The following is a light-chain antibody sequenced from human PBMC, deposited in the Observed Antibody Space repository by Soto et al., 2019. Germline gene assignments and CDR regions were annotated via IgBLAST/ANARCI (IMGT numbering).Light chain of an antibody. J-gene: IGKJ1*01. CDR1: QSVSSNY. Sequence: IVLTQSPGTLSLSPGARATLSCRAGQSVSSNYLAWYLQKPGQAPRLLIYGASRRAAGVPDRFSGSGSGKDFTLTISRLEPEDFAVYYCQQYGNSLWTFGQGTKVDIK. V-gene: IGKV3-20*01. CDR2: GAS. CDR3: QQYGNSLWT.